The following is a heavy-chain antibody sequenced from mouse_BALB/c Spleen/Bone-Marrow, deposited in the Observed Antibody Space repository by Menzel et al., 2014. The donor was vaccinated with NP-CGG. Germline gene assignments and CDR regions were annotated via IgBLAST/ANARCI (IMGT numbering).Heavy chain of an antibody. CDR3: AIMKNYAMDY. CDR1: GFTFSSFA. D-gene: IGHD2-3*01. Sequence: EVMLVESGGGLVKPGGSLKLSCAASGFTFSSFAMSWIHQSPEKRLEWVAEISSGGSYTYYPDTVTGRFTISRDNAKNTLYLEMSSLRSEDTAMYYCAIMKNYAMDYWGQGTSVTVSS. V-gene: IGHV5-9-4*01. CDR2: ISSGGSYT. J-gene: IGHJ4*01.